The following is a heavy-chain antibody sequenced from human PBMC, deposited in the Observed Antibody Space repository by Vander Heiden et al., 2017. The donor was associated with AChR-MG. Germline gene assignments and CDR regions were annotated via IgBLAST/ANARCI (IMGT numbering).Heavy chain of an antibody. Sequence: VQLQESGPGLVKPSPTLSLNCTVPGGSISSGHYYWRWIRQPPGKGVEWIGDIYYSGSTYYNPSLKSRVTISVDTSKNQFSLKLSSVTAADTAVYYCARSRTVTTLYWCDPWGQGTLVTVSS. D-gene: IGHD4-17*01. V-gene: IGHV4-30-4*01. CDR3: ARSRTVTTLYWCDP. CDR1: GGSISSGHYY. J-gene: IGHJ5*02. CDR2: IYYSGST.